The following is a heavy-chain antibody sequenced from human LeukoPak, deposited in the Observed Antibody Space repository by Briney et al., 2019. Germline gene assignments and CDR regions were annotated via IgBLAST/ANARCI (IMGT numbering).Heavy chain of an antibody. J-gene: IGHJ6*03. V-gene: IGHV4-38-2*02. CDR2: IYHSWST. D-gene: IGHD3-3*01. CDR3: ARDPLTTYDFWSGYRSYYYYYYMDV. CDR1: GYSISSGYY. Sequence: SETLSLTCAVSGYSISSGYYWGWIRQPPGKGLEWIGSIYHSWSTYYNPSLKSRATISVDTSKNQFSLKLSSVTAADTAVYYCARDPLTTYDFWSGYRSYYYYYYMDVWGKGTTVTVSS.